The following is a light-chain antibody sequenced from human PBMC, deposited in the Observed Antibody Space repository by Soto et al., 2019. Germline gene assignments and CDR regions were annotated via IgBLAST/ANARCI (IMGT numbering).Light chain of an antibody. J-gene: IGKJ1*01. CDR2: AAS. Sequence: AIRMTQSPSSFSASTGDRVTITCRASQGISSYLAWYQQKPGKAPKLLIYAASTLQSGVPSRFSGSGSGTDFTLTIRCLQSEDFATYCCLQYYSYPQTFGQGTKVEIK. V-gene: IGKV1-8*01. CDR3: LQYYSYPQT. CDR1: QGISSY.